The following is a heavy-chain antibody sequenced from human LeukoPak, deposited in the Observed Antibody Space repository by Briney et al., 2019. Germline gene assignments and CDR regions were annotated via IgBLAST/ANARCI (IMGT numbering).Heavy chain of an antibody. CDR1: GFTFSHAW. Sequence: GGSLRLSCAVSGFTFSHAWMSWVRQAPGKGLEWVGRIKSKIDGGTTDYGAPVKGRFTISRDDSKNTLYLQMNSLETEDTAVYYCTNTVVVVASTGFDYWGQGTLVTVSS. D-gene: IGHD2-15*01. V-gene: IGHV3-15*01. CDR3: TNTVVVVASTGFDY. CDR2: IKSKIDGGTT. J-gene: IGHJ4*02.